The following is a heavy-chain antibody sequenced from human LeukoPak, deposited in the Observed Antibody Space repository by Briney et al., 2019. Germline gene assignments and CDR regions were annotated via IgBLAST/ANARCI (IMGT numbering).Heavy chain of an antibody. V-gene: IGHV3-33*08. CDR3: ARYYGDTTNALDF. CDR2: IWYDGSQK. D-gene: IGHD4-17*01. Sequence: GGSLRLSCAASGFTVSSNYMSWVRQAPGKGLEGVAVIWYDGSQKYYADSVKGRFTISRDNYENTLYLQMNSLRAEDTAVYYCARYYGDTTNALDFWGQGTMVTVSS. CDR1: GFTVSSNY. J-gene: IGHJ3*01.